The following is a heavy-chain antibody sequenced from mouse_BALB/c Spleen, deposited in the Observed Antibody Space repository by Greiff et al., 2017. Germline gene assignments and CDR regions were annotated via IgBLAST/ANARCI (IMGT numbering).Heavy chain of an antibody. CDR1: GYTFTSHN. Sequence: QVQLQQPGAELVKPGASVKMSCKASGYTFTSHNMHWVKQTPGQGLEWIGAIYPGNGDTSYNQKFKGKATLTADKSSSTAYMQLSSLTSEDSAVYYCARLLRHYYAMDYWGQGTSVTVSS. V-gene: IGHV1-12*01. CDR3: ARLLRHYYAMDY. D-gene: IGHD1-2*01. CDR2: IYPGNGDT. J-gene: IGHJ4*01.